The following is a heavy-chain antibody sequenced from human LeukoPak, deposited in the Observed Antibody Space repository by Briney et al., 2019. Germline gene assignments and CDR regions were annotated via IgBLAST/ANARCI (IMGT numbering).Heavy chain of an antibody. CDR1: GFTLSSYG. CDR3: ARLTQLARGRY. Sequence: GGSLRLSCAASGFTLSSYGMSWVRQAPGKGLEWVANIKQDGSEKYYVDSVKGRFTVSRDNAENSLYLQMSSLRAEDTAVYYCARLTQLARGRYWGQGTQVTVSS. J-gene: IGHJ4*02. V-gene: IGHV3-7*03. D-gene: IGHD6-6*01. CDR2: IKQDGSEK.